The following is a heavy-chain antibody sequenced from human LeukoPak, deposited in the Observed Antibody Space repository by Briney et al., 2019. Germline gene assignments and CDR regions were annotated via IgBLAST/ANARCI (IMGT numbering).Heavy chain of an antibody. V-gene: IGHV4-39*01. CDR1: GGSISGSSYY. Sequence: SETLSLTCTVSGGSISGSSYYWGWIRQPPGKGLEWIGSLYYSGSTYYSPSLKSRVTISVDTSKNQFSLKLSSVTAADTAVYYCASTYGSGSYKNDYWGQGTLVTVSS. CDR3: ASTYGSGSYKNDY. CDR2: LYYSGST. J-gene: IGHJ4*02. D-gene: IGHD3-10*01.